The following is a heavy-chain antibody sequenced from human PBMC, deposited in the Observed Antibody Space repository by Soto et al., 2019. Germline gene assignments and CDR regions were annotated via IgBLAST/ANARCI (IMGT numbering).Heavy chain of an antibody. J-gene: IGHJ4*02. CDR1: GGSISSSSYY. V-gene: IGHV4-39*01. CDR2: IYYSGST. CDR3: ARHFSGSYYPYYFDY. Sequence: QLQLQESGPGLVKPSETLSLTCTVSGGSISSSSYYWGWIRQPPGKGLEWIGSIYYSGSTYYNPSLKSRVTISVDTSKNQFSLKLSSVTAADTAVYYCARHFSGSYYPYYFDYWGQGTLVTVSS. D-gene: IGHD1-26*01.